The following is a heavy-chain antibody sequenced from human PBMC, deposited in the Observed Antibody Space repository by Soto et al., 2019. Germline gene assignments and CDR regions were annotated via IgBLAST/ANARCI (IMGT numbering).Heavy chain of an antibody. CDR2: IFYSGST. V-gene: IGHV4-59*01. J-gene: IGHJ6*02. CDR3: ARGSYSSSWYFYYYGMDV. Sequence: SETLSLTCTVSGGSISNYYWSWIRQPPGKGLEWIGCIFYSGSTNYSPSLRNRVTISVDTSKNQFSLKLSSVTAADTAVYYCARGSYSSSWYFYYYGMDVWGQGTTVTV. D-gene: IGHD6-13*01. CDR1: GGSISNYY.